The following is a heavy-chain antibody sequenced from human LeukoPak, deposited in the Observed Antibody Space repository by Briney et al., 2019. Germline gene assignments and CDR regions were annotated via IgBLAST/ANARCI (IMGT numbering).Heavy chain of an antibody. V-gene: IGHV4-4*07. J-gene: IGHJ4*02. CDR1: GGSISSYY. CDR2: IYTCGST. Sequence: SETLSLTCTVSGGSISSYYWMWIRQPAGKGLEWIGRIYTCGSTNYNPSLKSRVTMSVDTSKNQFSLKLSSVTAADTAVYYCARVRDYGDPYFDYWGQGTLVTVSS. D-gene: IGHD4-17*01. CDR3: ARVRDYGDPYFDY.